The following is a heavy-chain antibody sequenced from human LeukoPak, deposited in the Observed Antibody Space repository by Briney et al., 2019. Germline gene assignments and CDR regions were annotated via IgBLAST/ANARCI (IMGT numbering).Heavy chain of an antibody. V-gene: IGHV3-30-3*01. Sequence: GGSLRLSCAASGFIFSSYAMHWVRQAPGKGLEWVAVISYDGSNKYYADSVKGRFTISRDNSKNTLYLQMNSLRAEDTAVYYCARNLAPLRGGSCYYHWGQGTLVTVSS. CDR2: ISYDGSNK. CDR3: ARNLAPLRGGSCYYH. D-gene: IGHD2-15*01. J-gene: IGHJ5*02. CDR1: GFIFSSYA.